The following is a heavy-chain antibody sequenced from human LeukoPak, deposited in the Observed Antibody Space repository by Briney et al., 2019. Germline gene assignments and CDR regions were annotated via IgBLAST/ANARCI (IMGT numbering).Heavy chain of an antibody. J-gene: IGHJ4*02. CDR3: AKDHHRCSGGSCYSYYFDY. CDR1: GFTFSSYE. V-gene: IGHV3-30*18. D-gene: IGHD2-15*01. CDR2: ISYDGSNK. Sequence: PGGSLRLSCAASGFTFSSYEMNWVRQAPGKGLEWVAVISYDGSNKYYADSVKGRFTISRDNSRNTLYLQMNSLRAEDTAVYYCAKDHHRCSGGSCYSYYFDYWGQGTLVTVSS.